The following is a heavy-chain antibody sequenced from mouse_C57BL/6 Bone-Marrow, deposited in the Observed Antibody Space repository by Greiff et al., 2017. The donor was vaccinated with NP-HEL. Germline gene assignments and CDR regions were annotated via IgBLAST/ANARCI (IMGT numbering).Heavy chain of an antibody. V-gene: IGHV1-42*01. Sequence: EVQLVESGPELVKPGASVKISCKASGYSFTGYYMNWVKQSPEKSLEWIGEINPSTGGTTYNQKFKAKATLTVDKSSSTAYMQLKSLTSEDSAVYYCARSPLYDGYYEFAYWGQGTLVTLSA. J-gene: IGHJ3*01. D-gene: IGHD2-3*01. CDR1: GYSFTGYY. CDR2: INPSTGGT. CDR3: ARSPLYDGYYEFAY.